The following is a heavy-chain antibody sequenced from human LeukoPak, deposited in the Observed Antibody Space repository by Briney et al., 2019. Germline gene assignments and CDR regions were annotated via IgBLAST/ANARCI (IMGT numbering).Heavy chain of an antibody. V-gene: IGHV1-69*01. J-gene: IGHJ4*02. D-gene: IGHD3-22*01. CDR3: ARDPLDYYDSSGPTSFDY. CDR2: IIPIFGTA. CDR1: GGTFSSYA. Sequence: SVKVSCKASGGTFSSYAISWVRQAPGQGLEWMGGIIPIFGTANYAQKFQGRVTITADESTSTAYMELSSLRSEDTAVYYCARDPLDYYDSSGPTSFDYWGQGTLATVSS.